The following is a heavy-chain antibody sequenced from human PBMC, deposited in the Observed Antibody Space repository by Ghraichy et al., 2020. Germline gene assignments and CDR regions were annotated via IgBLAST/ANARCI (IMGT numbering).Heavy chain of an antibody. V-gene: IGHV3-48*02. J-gene: IGHJ6*02. D-gene: IGHD4-23*01. CDR3: ARGSKVVRFFYYDGMDV. Sequence: GESLRLSCVGSGFTFSAYSMNWVRQSPGKSLEWVSYITSSSRTTSYADSVKGRFTISRDNAQNSVYLQMNSLRDEDTAVYYCARGSKVVRFFYYDGMDVWGQGTTVTVSS. CDR2: ITSSSRTT. CDR1: GFTFSAYS.